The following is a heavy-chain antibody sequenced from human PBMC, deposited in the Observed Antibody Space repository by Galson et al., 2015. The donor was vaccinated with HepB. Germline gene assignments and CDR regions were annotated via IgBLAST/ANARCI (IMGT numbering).Heavy chain of an antibody. J-gene: IGHJ3*02. D-gene: IGHD3-22*01. CDR2: IYYSGST. V-gene: IGHV4-31*03. Sequence: TLSLTCTVSGGSISSGGYYWSWIRQHPGKGLEWIGYIYYSGSTYYNPSLKSRVTISVDTSKNQFSLKLSSVTAADTAVYYCARDHDSSAVSPVDAFDIWGQGTMVTVSS. CDR1: GGSISSGGYY. CDR3: ARDHDSSAVSPVDAFDI.